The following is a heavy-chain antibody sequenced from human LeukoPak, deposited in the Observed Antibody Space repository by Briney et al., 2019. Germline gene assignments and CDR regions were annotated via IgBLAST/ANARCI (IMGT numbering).Heavy chain of an antibody. CDR2: INPSGGST. Sequence: GASVKVSCKASGYTFTSYYMHWVRQAPGQGLEWMGIINPSGGSTSYAQKFRGRVNMTRDTSTSTVYMELSSLRSEDTAVYYCARGGYYDSSGYEGPYYYYGMDVWGQGTTVTVSS. D-gene: IGHD3-22*01. CDR3: ARGGYYDSSGYEGPYYYYGMDV. CDR1: GYTFTSYY. J-gene: IGHJ6*02. V-gene: IGHV1-46*01.